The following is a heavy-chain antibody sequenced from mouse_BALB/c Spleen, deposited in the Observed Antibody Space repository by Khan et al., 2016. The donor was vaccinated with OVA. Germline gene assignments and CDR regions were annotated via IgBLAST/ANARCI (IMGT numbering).Heavy chain of an antibody. D-gene: IGHD2-1*01. CDR3: GRGGHYGAWFAY. Sequence: QVQLQQSGAELAKPGASVKIFCKASGYSFTTYWMHWVKQRPGQGLEWIGYINPSTGYTDYNQKFKDKATLTADKSSSTAYMELSSLTSDDSAVYYCGRGGHYGAWFAYWGQGTLVTVSA. CDR1: GYSFTTYW. V-gene: IGHV1-7*01. J-gene: IGHJ3*01. CDR2: INPSTGYT.